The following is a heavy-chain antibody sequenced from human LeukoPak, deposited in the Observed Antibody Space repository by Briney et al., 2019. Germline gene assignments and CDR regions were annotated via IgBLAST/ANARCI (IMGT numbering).Heavy chain of an antibody. CDR1: GGSISSGDYY. Sequence: NPSETLSLTCTVSGGSISSGDYYWSWIRQPPGKGLEWIGYIYYSGSTYCNPSLKSRITMSVDSSKNQFSLNLSSVTAADTAVYHCARKFRYYDSSGYYVDYWGQGTLVTVSS. CDR2: IYYSGST. D-gene: IGHD3-22*01. J-gene: IGHJ4*02. V-gene: IGHV4-30-4*01. CDR3: ARKFRYYDSSGYYVDY.